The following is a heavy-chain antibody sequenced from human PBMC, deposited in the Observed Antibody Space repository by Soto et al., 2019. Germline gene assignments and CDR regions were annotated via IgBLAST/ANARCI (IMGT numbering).Heavy chain of an antibody. CDR1: GFSFNTYI. Sequence: GGSLRLSCAASGFSFNTYIMNWVRQAPGKGLEWVSSISSSSSYINYANSVKGRFTISRDNAKNSLYLQMNSLRAEDTAVYYCASLSRFALDYWGQGTLVTVSS. J-gene: IGHJ4*02. D-gene: IGHD3-10*01. CDR3: ASLSRFALDY. CDR2: ISSSSSYI. V-gene: IGHV3-21*01.